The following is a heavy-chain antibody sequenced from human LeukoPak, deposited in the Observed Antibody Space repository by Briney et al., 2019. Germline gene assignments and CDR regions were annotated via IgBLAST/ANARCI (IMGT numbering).Heavy chain of an antibody. J-gene: IGHJ4*02. V-gene: IGHV3-53*01. D-gene: IGHD1-26*01. CDR2: IYSGGTT. CDR1: GFTVSTNC. CDR3: AMATWVGGLDY. Sequence: GGSLRLSCAASGFTVSTNCMTWVRQAPGKGLEWVSTIYSGGTTYYADSVMGRFAISRHNSRNTLYLQMNNLRAEDTAVYYCAMATWVGGLDYWGQGTLVTVSS.